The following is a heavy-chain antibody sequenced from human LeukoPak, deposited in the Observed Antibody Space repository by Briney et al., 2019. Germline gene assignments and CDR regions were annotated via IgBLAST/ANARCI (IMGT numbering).Heavy chain of an antibody. Sequence: SETLSLTCTVSGGSISSYYWSWIRQPAGKGLEWIGRIYTSVSTNYNPSLKSRVTMSVDTSKNQFSLKLSSVTAADTAVYYCARDTVTTDHIDYWGQGTLVTVSS. J-gene: IGHJ4*02. CDR1: GGSISSYY. V-gene: IGHV4-4*07. CDR2: IYTSVST. CDR3: ARDTVTTDHIDY. D-gene: IGHD4-11*01.